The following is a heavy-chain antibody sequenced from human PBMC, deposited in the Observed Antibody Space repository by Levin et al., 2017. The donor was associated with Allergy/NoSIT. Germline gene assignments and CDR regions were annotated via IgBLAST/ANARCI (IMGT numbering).Heavy chain of an antibody. D-gene: IGHD4-23*01. CDR2: IDPSDSYT. V-gene: IGHV5-10-1*01. CDR3: ARHFFSTVADYFDY. J-gene: IGHJ4*02. CDR1: GYSFTSYW. Sequence: GESLKISCQGSGYSFTSYWISWVRQMPGKGLEWMGRIDPSDSYTNYSPSFQGHVTISADKSISTAYLQWSSLKASDTAMYYCARHFFSTVADYFDYWGQGTLVTVSS.